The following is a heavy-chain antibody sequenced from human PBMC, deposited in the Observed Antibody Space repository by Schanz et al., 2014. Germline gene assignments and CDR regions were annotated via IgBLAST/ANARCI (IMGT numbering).Heavy chain of an antibody. CDR1: GFTFSSYA. J-gene: IGHJ4*02. V-gene: IGHV3-23*01. CDR3: ARGLIAAAGGAFDY. CDR2: ISGSGGST. Sequence: EVQLLESGGGLVQPGGSLRLSCAASGFTFSSYAMSWVRQAPGKGLEWVSAISGSGGSTYYADSVKGRFTISRDNSKNTLFLQMNSLRVEDSAIYYCARGLIAAAGGAFDYWGQGTLVAVSA. D-gene: IGHD6-13*01.